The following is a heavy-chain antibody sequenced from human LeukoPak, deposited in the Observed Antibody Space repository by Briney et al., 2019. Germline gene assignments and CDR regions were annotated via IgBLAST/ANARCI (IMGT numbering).Heavy chain of an antibody. CDR3: ARQRRGSAYYYYFMDV. CDR2: INHSGST. V-gene: IGHV4-34*01. CDR1: GGSFSGYY. Sequence: TSETLSLTCAVYGGSFSGYYWSWIRQPPGKGLEWIGEINHSGSTNYNPSLKSRVTISVDTSKNQFSLKLSSVTAADTAAYYCARQRRGSAYYYYFMDVWGKGTTVTISS. J-gene: IGHJ6*03.